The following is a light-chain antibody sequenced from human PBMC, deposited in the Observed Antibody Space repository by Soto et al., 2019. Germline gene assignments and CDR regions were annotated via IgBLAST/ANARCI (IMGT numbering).Light chain of an antibody. CDR3: QQRSNWPPT. Sequence: EIVLTQSPATLSLSPGERATLSCRASQSVSSYLAWYQQKPGQAPRLLIYDASNRATGIPARFSGSGSGTDFTLTTSSLEPDEFAVDYCQQRSNWPPTFGPGTKVDIK. V-gene: IGKV3-11*01. CDR1: QSVSSY. CDR2: DAS. J-gene: IGKJ3*01.